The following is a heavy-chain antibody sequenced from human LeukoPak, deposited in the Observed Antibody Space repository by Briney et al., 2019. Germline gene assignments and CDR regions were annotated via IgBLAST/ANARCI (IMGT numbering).Heavy chain of an antibody. Sequence: GGSLRLSCTASGFTFGDFAMSWFRQAPGKGLEWVGFIRSEAYGGTTDYAAPVKGRFTISRDDSKNTLYLQMNSLKTEDTAVYSCILWLLRSRTDYYYMDVWGKGTTVTVSS. V-gene: IGHV3-49*03. J-gene: IGHJ6*03. CDR1: GFTFGDFA. CDR3: ILWLLRSRTDYYYMDV. D-gene: IGHD3-10*01. CDR2: IRSEAYGGTT.